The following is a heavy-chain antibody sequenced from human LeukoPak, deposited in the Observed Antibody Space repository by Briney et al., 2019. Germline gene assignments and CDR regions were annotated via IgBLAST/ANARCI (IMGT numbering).Heavy chain of an antibody. CDR3: ARGGPGGGSSWYRTVYYYGMDV. V-gene: IGHV4-34*01. D-gene: IGHD6-13*01. Sequence: SETLSLTCAIYGGSFSSYYWSWIRQPPGKGLEWIGEINHSGSTNYNPSLKSRVTISVDTSKNQFSLKLSSVTAADTAVYYCARGGPGGGSSWYRTVYYYGMDVWGQGTTVTVSS. CDR2: INHSGST. CDR1: GGSFSSYY. J-gene: IGHJ6*02.